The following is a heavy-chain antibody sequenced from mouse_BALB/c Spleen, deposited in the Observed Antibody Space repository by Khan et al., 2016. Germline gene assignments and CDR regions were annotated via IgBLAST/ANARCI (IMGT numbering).Heavy chain of an antibody. J-gene: IGHJ4*01. V-gene: IGHV1-9*01. CDR2: ILPGSGYS. Sequence: QVQLQQSGAELMKPGASVKISCKATGYTFSNYWIEWVKQRTGHGLEWIGDILPGSGYSNSNENFKGKATFTADAYSNPAYLQLISLTSEDSVVYFWARAWYSMDYWGQGTSVTVSS. CDR1: GYTFSNYW. CDR3: ARAWYSMDY.